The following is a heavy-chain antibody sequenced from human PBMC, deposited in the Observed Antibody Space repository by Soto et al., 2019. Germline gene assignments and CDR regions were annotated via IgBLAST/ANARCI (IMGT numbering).Heavy chain of an antibody. Sequence: EVQLVESGGGLVQPGGSLRLSCAASGFTFSSYSMNWVRQAPGKGLEWVSYISSSSSTIYYADSVKGRFTISRDNAKNSLYLQMNSLRDEDTAVYSCARDRVYYGSGSYWGDYYYYGMDVWGQGTTVTVSS. J-gene: IGHJ6*02. CDR2: ISSSSSTI. CDR3: ARDRVYYGSGSYWGDYYYYGMDV. CDR1: GFTFSSYS. V-gene: IGHV3-48*02. D-gene: IGHD3-10*01.